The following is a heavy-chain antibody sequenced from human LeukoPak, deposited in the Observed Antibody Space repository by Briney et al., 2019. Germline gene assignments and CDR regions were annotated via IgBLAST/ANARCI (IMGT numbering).Heavy chain of an antibody. CDR2: IWSDASNT. CDR1: GFTFSSYG. J-gene: IGHJ4*01. Sequence: PGGSLRLSCAASGFTFSSYGMHWVRQAPGKGLEWVAVIWSDASNTYYADSVKGRFTISRDNSKNTLYLEMNSLRAEDAAMYYCARDFYVGSKSYYIGYWGHGTLVTVSS. D-gene: IGHD3-10*01. V-gene: IGHV3-33*01. CDR3: ARDFYVGSKSYYIGY.